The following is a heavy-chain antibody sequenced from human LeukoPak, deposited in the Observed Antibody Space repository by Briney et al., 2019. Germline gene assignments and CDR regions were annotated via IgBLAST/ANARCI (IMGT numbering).Heavy chain of an antibody. J-gene: IGHJ4*02. CDR1: GYSFTGYY. CDR2: IIPNSGGT. Sequence: GASVKVSCKASGYSFTGYYIHWVRHAHGQGLEWIGWIIPNSGGTKYAQYFQGRATMTRDTSPSTAYRESSRLGSDDTAVYYCTRDSIGTRADYWGQGTLVTVSS. V-gene: IGHV1-2*02. CDR3: TRDSIGTRADY. D-gene: IGHD6-6*01.